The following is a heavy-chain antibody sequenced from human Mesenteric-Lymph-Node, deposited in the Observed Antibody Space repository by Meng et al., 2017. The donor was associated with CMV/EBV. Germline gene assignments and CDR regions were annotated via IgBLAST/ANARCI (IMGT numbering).Heavy chain of an antibody. CDR1: GFTFSSYE. D-gene: IGHD3-10*01. CDR3: AADYYGSGRRY. Sequence: GESLKISCAASGFTFSSYEMNWVRQAPGKGLEWVSYISSSGSAIYYADSVKGRFTISRDNAKNSLYLQMNSLRAEDPAVYYCAADYYGSGRRYWGQGTLVTVSS. V-gene: IGHV3-48*03. J-gene: IGHJ4*02. CDR2: ISSSGSAI.